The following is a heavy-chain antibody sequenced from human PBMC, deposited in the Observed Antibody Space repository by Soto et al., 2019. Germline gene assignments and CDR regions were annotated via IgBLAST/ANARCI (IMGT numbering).Heavy chain of an antibody. J-gene: IGHJ6*03. Sequence: GGSLRLSSAASGFTFSSYWMSWVRQAPGKGLEWVANIKQDGSEKYYVDSVKGRFTISRDNAKNSLYLQMNSLGAEDTAVYYCARAGAAGIDYYYMDVWGKGTTVTVSS. CDR2: IKQDGSEK. V-gene: IGHV3-7*01. D-gene: IGHD6-13*01. CDR3: ARAGAAGIDYYYMDV. CDR1: GFTFSSYW.